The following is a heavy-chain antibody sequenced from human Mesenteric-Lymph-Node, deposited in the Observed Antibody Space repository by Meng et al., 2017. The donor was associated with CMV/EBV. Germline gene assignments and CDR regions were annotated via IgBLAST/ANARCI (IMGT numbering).Heavy chain of an antibody. CDR2: VNPKSGGT. D-gene: IGHD1-26*01. Sequence: ASVKVSCKTSGYTFTDHYIHWVRQAPGQGLEWMGWVNPKSGGTRYAQKFQGSVTMTRDTSTSTAYMEVSRLTSDDTAVYYCARRKVGATYSYYFDYWGQGTLVTVSS. V-gene: IGHV1-2*02. CDR3: ARRKVGATYSYYFDY. CDR1: GYTFTDHY. J-gene: IGHJ4*02.